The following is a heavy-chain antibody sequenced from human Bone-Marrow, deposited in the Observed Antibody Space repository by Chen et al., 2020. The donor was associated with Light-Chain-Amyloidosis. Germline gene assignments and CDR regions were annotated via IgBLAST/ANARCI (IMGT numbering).Heavy chain of an antibody. Sequence: EVQLLESGGAVVQPGGSLRLSCVASGFTFHDDAMHWVRQVPGKGLEWVSLISWDGSTTYYADSVKGRFTISRDDRKNSLYLQMDSLRAEDTALYYCAKDSRVAGPRDFYYYGLDVWGPGTTVTVSS. CDR3: AKDSRVAGPRDFYYYGLDV. D-gene: IGHD6-19*01. CDR2: ISWDGSTT. J-gene: IGHJ6*02. V-gene: IGHV3-43D*04. CDR1: GFTFHDDA.